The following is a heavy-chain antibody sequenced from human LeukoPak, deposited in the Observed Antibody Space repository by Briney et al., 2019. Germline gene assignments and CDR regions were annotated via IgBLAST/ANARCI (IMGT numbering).Heavy chain of an antibody. Sequence: GGSLRLSCAASGFTFDDYAMHWVRQAPGKGLEWVSGISWNSGSIVYADSVKGRFTISRDNAKNSLYLQMNSLRAEDTALYYCAKGVRITMVRGAFDIWGQGTMVTVSS. CDR3: AKGVRITMVRGAFDI. J-gene: IGHJ3*02. CDR1: GFTFDDYA. CDR2: ISWNSGSI. D-gene: IGHD3-10*01. V-gene: IGHV3-9*01.